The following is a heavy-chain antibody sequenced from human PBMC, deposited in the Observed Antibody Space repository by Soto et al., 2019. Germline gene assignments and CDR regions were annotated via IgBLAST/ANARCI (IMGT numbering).Heavy chain of an antibody. CDR2: INPNSGGT. V-gene: IGHV1-2*04. J-gene: IGHJ3*02. Sequence: QVQLVQSGAEVKKPGASVKVSCKASGYTFTGYYMHWVRQAPGQGLEWMGWINPNSGGTNYAQKLQGWVTMTRDTSISTAYMELSRLRSDDTAVYYCARAPYYDYVWGSYQNAFDIWGQGTMVTVSS. D-gene: IGHD3-16*01. CDR1: GYTFTGYY. CDR3: ARAPYYDYVWGSYQNAFDI.